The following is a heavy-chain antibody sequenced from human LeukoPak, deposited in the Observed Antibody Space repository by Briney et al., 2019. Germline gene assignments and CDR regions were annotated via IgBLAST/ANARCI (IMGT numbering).Heavy chain of an antibody. J-gene: IGHJ6*03. D-gene: IGHD2-2*01. V-gene: IGHV1-69*05. CDR1: GGTFSSYA. CDR2: IIPIFGTA. Sequence: ASVKVSCKASGGTFSSYAISWVRQGPGQGLEWMGGIIPIFGTANYAQKFQGRVTITTDESTSTAYMELSSLRSEDTAVYYCARDVGSRTSIDSYYYYMDVWGKGTTVTVSS. CDR3: ARDVGSRTSIDSYYYYMDV.